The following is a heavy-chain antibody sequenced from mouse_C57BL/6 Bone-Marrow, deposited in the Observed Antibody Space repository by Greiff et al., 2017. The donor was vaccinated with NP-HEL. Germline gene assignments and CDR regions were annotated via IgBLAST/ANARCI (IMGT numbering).Heavy chain of an antibody. D-gene: IGHD2-3*01. Sequence: EVKLVESGPGLVKPSQSLSLTCSVTGYSITSGYYWNWIRQFPGNKLEWMGYISYDGSNNYNPSLKNRISITRDTSKNQFFLKLNSVTTEDTATYYCARGGGSYDGYFPYFDYWGQGTTLTVSS. V-gene: IGHV3-6*01. J-gene: IGHJ2*01. CDR1: GYSITSGYY. CDR2: ISYDGSN. CDR3: ARGGGSYDGYFPYFDY.